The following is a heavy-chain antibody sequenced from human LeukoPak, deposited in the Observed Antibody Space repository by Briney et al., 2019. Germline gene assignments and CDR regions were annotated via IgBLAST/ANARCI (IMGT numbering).Heavy chain of an antibody. Sequence: SETLSLTCSVSGGSISTNDYYWDWIRQPPGMGLEYIGSIYYSGSTYYNPSLKSRVTISVDTSKNQFSLRLSSVTAADTAVYYCARKGSGSSDYWGQGTLVTVSP. V-gene: IGHV4-39*01. CDR2: IYYSGST. CDR1: GGSISTNDYY. CDR3: ARKGSGSSDY. J-gene: IGHJ4*02. D-gene: IGHD1-26*01.